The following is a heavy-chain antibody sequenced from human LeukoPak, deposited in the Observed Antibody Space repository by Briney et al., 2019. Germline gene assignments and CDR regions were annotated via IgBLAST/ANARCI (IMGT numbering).Heavy chain of an antibody. D-gene: IGHD1-7*01. V-gene: IGHV3-74*01. J-gene: IGHJ6*03. CDR1: GFTVSSNY. CDR2: INTDGSST. Sequence: GGSLRLSCAASGFTVSSNYMSWVRQAPGKGLEWVSRINTDGSSTSYADSVKGRFTISRDNAKNTLYLQMNSLRAEDTAVYYCARGGTAYYYYYMDVWGKGTTVTVSS. CDR3: ARGGTAYYYYYMDV.